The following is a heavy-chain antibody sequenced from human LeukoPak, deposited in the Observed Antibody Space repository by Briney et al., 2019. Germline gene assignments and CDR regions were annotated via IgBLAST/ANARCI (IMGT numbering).Heavy chain of an antibody. CDR3: ARGGRLSMADN. Sequence: SETLSLTCAVYGGSFSGYYGSWIRQPPGKGLEWIGEINHSGSTNYNPSLKNRVTISVDTSKNQFSLKLSSVTAADTAAYYCARGGRLSMADNWGQGTLVTVSS. J-gene: IGHJ4*02. CDR2: INHSGST. D-gene: IGHD2-15*01. V-gene: IGHV4-34*01. CDR1: GGSFSGYY.